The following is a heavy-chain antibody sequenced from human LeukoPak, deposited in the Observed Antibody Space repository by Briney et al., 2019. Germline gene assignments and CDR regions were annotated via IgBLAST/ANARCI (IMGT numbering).Heavy chain of an antibody. CDR2: INPSGGST. Sequence: GASVKVSCKASGYTFSNNDLHWVRQAPGQGLEWLGLINPSGGSTIYAQKFQGRVTMTRDTSTSTVYMELSSLRSDDSAVYYCAGELAMHVHWGQGTLVIVSS. V-gene: IGHV1-46*01. J-gene: IGHJ4*02. D-gene: IGHD3-3*02. CDR3: AGELAMHVH. CDR1: GYTFSNND.